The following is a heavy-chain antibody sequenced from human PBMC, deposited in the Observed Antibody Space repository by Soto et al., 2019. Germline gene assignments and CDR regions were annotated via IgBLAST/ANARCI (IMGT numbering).Heavy chain of an antibody. CDR2: INPSGGST. J-gene: IGHJ4*02. D-gene: IGHD7-27*01. CDR3: VSTEPLGTPDY. CDR1: GYTFTIYY. Sequence: ASVKVSCKASGYTFTIYYMHSVRQAPGQGLEWMGIINPSGGSTSYAQKFQGRVTMTRDTSTSTVYMELSSLRSEDTAVYYCVSTEPLGTPDYWGQGTLVTVSS. V-gene: IGHV1-46*01.